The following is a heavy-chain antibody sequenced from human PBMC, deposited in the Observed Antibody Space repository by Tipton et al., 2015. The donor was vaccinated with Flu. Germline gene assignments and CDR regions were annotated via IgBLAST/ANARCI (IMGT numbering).Heavy chain of an antibody. V-gene: IGHV3-66*02. J-gene: IGHJ3*02. Sequence: SLRLSCAASGFTVSSNYMSWVRQAPGKGLEWVSVIYSGGSTYYADSVKGRFTISRDNSKNTLYLQMNSLRAEDTAVYYCARAHIVAATHAFDIWGQGTMVTVSS. CDR3: ARAHIVAATHAFDI. CDR2: IYSGGST. CDR1: GFTVSSNY. D-gene: IGHD5-12*01.